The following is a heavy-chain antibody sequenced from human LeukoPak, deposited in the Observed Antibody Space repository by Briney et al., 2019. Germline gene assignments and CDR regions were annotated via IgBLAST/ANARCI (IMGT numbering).Heavy chain of an antibody. CDR3: AKDGRATYYDILTGYSEPFNFDY. CDR2: ISYSGGST. CDR1: GFTFSSYA. J-gene: IGHJ4*02. Sequence: PGGSLRLSCAASGFTFSSYAMNWVRQAPVKGLEWVSGISYSGGSTYYADSVKGRFTISRDDSKKTLYLQMDSLRAEDMAVYFCAKDGRATYYDILTGYSEPFNFDYWGQGTLVTVSS. D-gene: IGHD3-9*01. V-gene: IGHV3-23*01.